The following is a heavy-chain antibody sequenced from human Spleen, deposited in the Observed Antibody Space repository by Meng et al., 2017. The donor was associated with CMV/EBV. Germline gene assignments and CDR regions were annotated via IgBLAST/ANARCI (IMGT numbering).Heavy chain of an antibody. CDR2: IKQDGSEK. D-gene: IGHD2-15*01. Sequence: GESLKISCAASGFTFSSYAMSWVRQAPGKGLEWVANIKQDGSEKYYVDSVKGRFTISRDNAKNSLYLQMNSLRAEDTAVYYCARDQYLRDIVVVVAAIEDGMDVWGQGTTVTVSS. CDR3: ARDQYLRDIVVVVAAIEDGMDV. CDR1: GFTFSSYA. J-gene: IGHJ6*02. V-gene: IGHV3-7*01.